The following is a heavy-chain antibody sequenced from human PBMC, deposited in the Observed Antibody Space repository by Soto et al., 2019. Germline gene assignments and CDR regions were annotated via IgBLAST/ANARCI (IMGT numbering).Heavy chain of an antibody. Sequence: PSGTLSLTCTVSGGSISTYCWSWIRQPPGKGLEWIGYIYYSGSTNYNPSLKSRVTISVDTSKNQFSLKSSSVTAADTAAYYCARGFNSAGVDYFDYWGQGTLVTVSS. CDR1: GGSISTYC. J-gene: IGHJ4*02. V-gene: IGHV4-59*01. D-gene: IGHD2-15*01. CDR2: IYYSGST. CDR3: ARGFNSAGVDYFDY.